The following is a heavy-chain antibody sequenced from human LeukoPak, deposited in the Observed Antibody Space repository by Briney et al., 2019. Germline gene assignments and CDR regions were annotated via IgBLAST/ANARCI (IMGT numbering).Heavy chain of an antibody. CDR2: ISAYNGNT. CDR1: GYTFTSYG. J-gene: IGHJ4*02. CDR3: ARDWSGSFDY. Sequence: RASVKVSCKASGYTFTSYGTSWVRQAPGQGLEWMGWISAYNGNTNFVQKLQDRVTMTTDTSTTTAYMELRSLRSDDTAVYYCARDWSGSFDYWGQGTLVTVSS. V-gene: IGHV1-18*04. D-gene: IGHD3-3*01.